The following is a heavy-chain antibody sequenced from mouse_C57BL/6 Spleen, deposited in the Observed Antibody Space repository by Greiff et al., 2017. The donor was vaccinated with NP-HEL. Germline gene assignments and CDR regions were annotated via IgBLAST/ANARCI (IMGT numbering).Heavy chain of an antibody. CDR3: AFYYGSSYRWYFDV. CDR2: IHPNSGST. V-gene: IGHV1-64*01. J-gene: IGHJ1*03. D-gene: IGHD1-1*01. CDR1: GYTFTSYW. Sequence: VQLQQPGAELVKPGASVKLSCKASGYTFTSYWMHWVKQRPGQGLEWIGMIHPNSGSTNYNEKFKSKATLTVDKSSSTAYMQLSSLTSEDSAVYYCAFYYGSSYRWYFDVWGTGTTVTVSS.